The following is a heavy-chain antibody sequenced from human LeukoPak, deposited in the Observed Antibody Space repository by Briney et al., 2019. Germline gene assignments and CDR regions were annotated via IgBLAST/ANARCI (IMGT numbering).Heavy chain of an antibody. V-gene: IGHV1-46*01. CDR3: ARHSLIGTTPFDY. CDR1: GHTFISYY. J-gene: IGHJ4*02. D-gene: IGHD1-20*01. CDR2: INPSSGNT. Sequence: ASVKVSCKASGHTFISYYIHWVRQAPGQGPEWMGLINPSSGNTPYAQQFQGRVTMTRDTSTSTAYMELSSLRSEDTAVYYCARHSLIGTTPFDYWGQGTLVTVPS.